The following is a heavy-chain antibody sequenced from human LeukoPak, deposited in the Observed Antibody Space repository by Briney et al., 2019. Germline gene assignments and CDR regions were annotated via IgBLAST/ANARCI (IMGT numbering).Heavy chain of an antibody. D-gene: IGHD6-13*01. V-gene: IGHV3-21*01. CDR1: GFTFSSYS. CDR2: ISSNNDYI. Sequence: GGSLTLSCAASGFTFSSYSMNWVRQAPGKGLEWVSAISSNNDYIHYADSVKGRFTISRDNAKNSLFLQMNSLRAEDTAVYYCARVAVAAAGTDYWGQGTLVTVSS. J-gene: IGHJ4*02. CDR3: ARVAVAAAGTDY.